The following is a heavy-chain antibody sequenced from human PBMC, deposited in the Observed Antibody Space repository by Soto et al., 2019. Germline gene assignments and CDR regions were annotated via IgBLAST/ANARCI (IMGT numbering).Heavy chain of an antibody. V-gene: IGHV3-21*01. J-gene: IGHJ3*02. CDR1: GFTFSSYS. CDR3: GRDLRNGDYDFDAFDI. D-gene: IGHD4-17*01. CDR2: ISSSSSYI. Sequence: EVQLVESGGGLVKPGGSLRLSCAASGFTFSSYSMNWVRQAPGKGLEWVSSISSSSSYIYYADSVKGRFTISRDNAKNSLYLQMNSLRAEDTAVYYCGRDLRNGDYDFDAFDIWGQGTMVTVSS.